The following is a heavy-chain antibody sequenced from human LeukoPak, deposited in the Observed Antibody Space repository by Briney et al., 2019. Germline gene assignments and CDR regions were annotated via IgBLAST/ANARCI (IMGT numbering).Heavy chain of an antibody. CDR2: IYYSGST. V-gene: IGHV4-39*07. Sequence: SETLSLTCTVSGGSISSSSYYWGWIRQPPGKGLEWIGSIYYSGSTYYNPSLKSRVTISVDTSKNQFSLKLSSVTAADTAVYYCARVTWDNWNYVVYNWFDPWGQGTLVTVSS. D-gene: IGHD1-7*01. J-gene: IGHJ5*02. CDR1: GGSISSSSYY. CDR3: ARVTWDNWNYVVYNWFDP.